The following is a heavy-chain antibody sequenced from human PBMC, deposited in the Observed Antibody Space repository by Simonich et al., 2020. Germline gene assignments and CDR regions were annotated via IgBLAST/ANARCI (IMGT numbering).Heavy chain of an antibody. CDR3: ARWIAVAGTGAYGMDV. V-gene: IGHV3-21*01. CDR2: ISSSSSYI. CDR1: GFTFSSYS. Sequence: EVQLVESGGGLVKPGGSLRLSCAASGFTFSSYSMNWVRRAPGKGLGWVSSISSSSSYIYYADSMKGRFTISRDNAKNSLYLQMNSLRAEDTAVYYCARWIAVAGTGAYGMDVWGQGTTVTVSS. J-gene: IGHJ6*02. D-gene: IGHD6-19*01.